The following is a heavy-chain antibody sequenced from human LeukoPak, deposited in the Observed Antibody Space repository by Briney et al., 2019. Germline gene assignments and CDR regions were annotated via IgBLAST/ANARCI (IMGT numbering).Heavy chain of an antibody. CDR2: IYYSGST. V-gene: IGHV4-39*07. CDR3: ARESRHLGDSSSSVGDY. D-gene: IGHD6-6*01. CDR1: GGSIRNSSSYY. J-gene: IGHJ4*02. Sequence: SETLSLTCTVSGGSIRNSSSYYWGWIRQPPGKGLEWIGTIYYSGSTYYNPSLKSRVTISVDTSKNQFSLKLSSVTAADTAVYYCARESRHLGDSSSSVGDYWGQGTLVTVSS.